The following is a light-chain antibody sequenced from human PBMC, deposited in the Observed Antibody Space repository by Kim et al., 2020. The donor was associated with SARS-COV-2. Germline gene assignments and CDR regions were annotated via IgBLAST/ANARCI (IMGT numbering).Light chain of an antibody. CDR1: KLGDRY. CDR3: QAWDSSTAV. V-gene: IGLV3-1*01. J-gene: IGLJ2*01. Sequence: SYELTQPPSVSVSPGKTARITCSGDKLGDRYACWYQQKPGQSPVLVLYQDNKRPSGIPERFSGSNSGNTATLTISGTQAMDEADYYCQAWDSSTAVFGGG. CDR2: QDN.